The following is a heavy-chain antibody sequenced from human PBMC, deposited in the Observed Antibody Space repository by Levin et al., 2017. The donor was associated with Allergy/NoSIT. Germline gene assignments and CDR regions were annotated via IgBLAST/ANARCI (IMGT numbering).Heavy chain of an antibody. D-gene: IGHD2-15*01. V-gene: IGHV3-11*01. CDR3: ARDRCSGGSCYPEGKY. J-gene: IGHJ4*02. Sequence: GESLKISCAASGFTFSDYYMSWIRQAPGKGLEWVSYISSSGSTIYYADSVKGRFTISRDNAKNSLYLQMNSLRAEDTAVYYCARDRCSGGSCYPEGKYWGQGTLVTVSS. CDR2: ISSSGSTI. CDR1: GFTFSDYY.